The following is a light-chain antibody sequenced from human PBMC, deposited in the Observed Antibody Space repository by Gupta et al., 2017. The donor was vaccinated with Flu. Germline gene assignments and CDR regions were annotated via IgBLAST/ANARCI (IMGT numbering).Light chain of an antibody. CDR3: QSYDSSRRGV. J-gene: IGLJ1*01. CDR1: SSNIGAGYD. CDR2: GNS. Sequence: QSVLTQPPSVSGAPGQRVTISCTGSSSNIGAGYDVHWYQQLPGTAPKLLIYGNSNRPAGVPDRFSGSKSGTSASLAITGRQAEDEADYYCQSYDSSRRGVFGTGTKVTVL. V-gene: IGLV1-40*01.